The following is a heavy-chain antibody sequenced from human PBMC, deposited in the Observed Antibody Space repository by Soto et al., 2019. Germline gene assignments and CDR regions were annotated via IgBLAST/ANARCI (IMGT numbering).Heavy chain of an antibody. D-gene: IGHD6-13*01. Sequence: QITLKESGPPLVKPTQTLTLTCSFSGFSLSTSGVGVGWIRQPPGKALEWLALIYWDDDKRYSPSLERRLTITRDTYKNQVVLTMTNMNTVDTASYYCARRRRAAGGYYFDYWGQGALITFSS. V-gene: IGHV2-5*02. J-gene: IGHJ4*02. CDR3: ARRRRAAGGYYFDY. CDR1: GFSLSTSGVG. CDR2: IYWDDDK.